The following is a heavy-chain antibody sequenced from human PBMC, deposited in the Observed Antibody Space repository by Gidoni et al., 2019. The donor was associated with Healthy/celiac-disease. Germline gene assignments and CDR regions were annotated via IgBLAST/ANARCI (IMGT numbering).Heavy chain of an antibody. V-gene: IGHV4-31*03. D-gene: IGHD3-10*01. Sequence: QVQLQESGPGLVKPSQTLSLTCTVSAGSISSGGYYWSWIRQHPGKGLEWIGYIYYSGSTYYNPSLKSRVTISVDTSKNQFSLKLSSVTAADTAVYYCARDRGFGELLEYWGQGTLVTVSS. CDR3: ARDRGFGELLEY. CDR2: IYYSGST. J-gene: IGHJ4*02. CDR1: AGSISSGGYY.